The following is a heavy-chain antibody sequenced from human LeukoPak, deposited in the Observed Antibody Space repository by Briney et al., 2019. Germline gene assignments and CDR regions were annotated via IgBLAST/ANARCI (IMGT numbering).Heavy chain of an antibody. D-gene: IGHD6-13*01. CDR1: GGSISSSSYY. CDR2: IYYSGST. Sequence: SETLSLTCTVSGGSISSSSYYWGWLRQPPGKGLEWFGSIYYSGSTYYNPSLKSRVTISVDTSKNQFSLKLSSVTAADTAVYYCARVGGSSSWYSGWFDPWGQGTLVTVSP. CDR3: ARVGGSSSWYSGWFDP. J-gene: IGHJ5*02. V-gene: IGHV4-39*07.